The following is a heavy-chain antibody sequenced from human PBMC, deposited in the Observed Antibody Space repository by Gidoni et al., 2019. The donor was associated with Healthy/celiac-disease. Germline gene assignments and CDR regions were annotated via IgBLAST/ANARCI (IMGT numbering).Heavy chain of an antibody. CDR1: GCNLGRYG. J-gene: IGHJ6*02. CDR2: ISYDGSSK. Sequence: QVQLVESGGCVVQPGRSLGPSCAAAGCNLGRYGMHWVRQSPGQGLEWVGVISYDGSSKYDADSVKGRFTISRYNSKNTLYLQMNSLRAEDTAVYYCAKDRWSGDYYYYGMDVWGQGTTVTVSS. D-gene: IGHD2-15*01. CDR3: AKDRWSGDYYYYGMDV. V-gene: IGHV3-30*18.